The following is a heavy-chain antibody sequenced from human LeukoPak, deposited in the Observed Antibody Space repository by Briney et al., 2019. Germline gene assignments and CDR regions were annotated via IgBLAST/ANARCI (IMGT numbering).Heavy chain of an antibody. V-gene: IGHV3-9*01. J-gene: IGHJ4*02. D-gene: IGHD3-10*01. Sequence: GGSLRLSCAASGFTFDDYAMHWVRQAPGKGLEWVSGISWNSGSIGYADSVKGRFTISRDNTKNSLYLQMNSLRAEDTAVYYCARGPSEDYYYGSGSYYSSDYWGQGTLVTVSS. CDR1: GFTFDDYA. CDR2: ISWNSGSI. CDR3: ARGPSEDYYYGSGSYYSSDY.